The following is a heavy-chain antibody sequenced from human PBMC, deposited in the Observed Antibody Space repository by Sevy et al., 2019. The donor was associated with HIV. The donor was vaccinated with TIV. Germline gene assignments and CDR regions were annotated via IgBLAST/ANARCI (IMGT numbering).Heavy chain of an antibody. D-gene: IGHD3-16*02. CDR2: MSYNGNKK. J-gene: IGHJ6*02. V-gene: IGHV3-30*04. Sequence: GGSLRLSCAASGFSFSRSPMHWVRQAPGKGLEWVAVMSYNGNKKYNGDSVKGRFTITRDDSKNTLYLQMNSLRAEDTAVYYCAREGVRMGGAIVSYGMDVWGQGTTVTVSS. CDR1: GFSFSRSP. CDR3: AREGVRMGGAIVSYGMDV.